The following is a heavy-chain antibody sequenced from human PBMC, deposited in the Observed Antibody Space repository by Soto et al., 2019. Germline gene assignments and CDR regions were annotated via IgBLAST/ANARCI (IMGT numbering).Heavy chain of an antibody. CDR1: GGTFSSYA. CDR3: ARRPRGTYYYYYGMDV. V-gene: IGHV1-69*13. Sequence: GASVKVSCKASGGTFSSYAISWVRQAPGQGLEWMGGIIPIFGTANYAQKFQGRVTITADESTSTAYMELSSLRSEDTAVYYCARRPRGTYYYYYGMDVWGQGTTVTVSS. D-gene: IGHD1-1*01. J-gene: IGHJ6*02. CDR2: IIPIFGTA.